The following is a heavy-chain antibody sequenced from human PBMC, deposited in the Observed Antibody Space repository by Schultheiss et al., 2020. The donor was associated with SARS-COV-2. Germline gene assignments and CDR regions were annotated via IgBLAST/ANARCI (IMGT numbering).Heavy chain of an antibody. CDR3: AHRYYDFWSGYPTGGWFDP. CDR2: IYWNDDK. D-gene: IGHD3-3*01. CDR1: GFSLSTSGVG. V-gene: IGHV2-5*01. J-gene: IGHJ5*02. Sequence: SGPTLVKPTQTLTLTCTFSGFSLSTSGVGVGWIRQPPGKALEWFALIYWNDDKRYSPSLKSRLTITKDTSKNQVVLTMTNMDPVDTATYYCAHRYYDFWSGYPTGGWFDPWGQGTLVTVSS.